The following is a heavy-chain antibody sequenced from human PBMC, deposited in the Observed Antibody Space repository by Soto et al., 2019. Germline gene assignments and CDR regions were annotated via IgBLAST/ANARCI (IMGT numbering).Heavy chain of an antibody. CDR2: IWYDGSNK. CDR3: AKGMVRGVTVFYGMDV. D-gene: IGHD3-10*01. V-gene: IGHV3-30*02. Sequence: GGSLRLSCAASGFTFSSYGMHWVRQAPGKGLEWVAVIWYDGSNKYYADSVKGRFTISRDNSKNTLYLQMNSLRAEDTAVYYCAKGMVRGVTVFYGMDVWGQGTTVTVSS. J-gene: IGHJ6*02. CDR1: GFTFSSYG.